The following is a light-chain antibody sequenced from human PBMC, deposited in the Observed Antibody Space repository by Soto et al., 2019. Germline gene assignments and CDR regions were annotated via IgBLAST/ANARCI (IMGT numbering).Light chain of an antibody. CDR2: GNS. CDR1: SSNIGAGFD. Sequence: QPVLTQPPSVSGAPGQRVTISCTGSSSNIGAGFDVHWYQQLPGTAPKLLIYGNSDRPSGVPDRFSGSRSGTSASLAITGLQAEDEAEYYCQSYDTSLSGVEFGGGTKLTVL. CDR3: QSYDTSLSGVE. J-gene: IGLJ2*01. V-gene: IGLV1-40*01.